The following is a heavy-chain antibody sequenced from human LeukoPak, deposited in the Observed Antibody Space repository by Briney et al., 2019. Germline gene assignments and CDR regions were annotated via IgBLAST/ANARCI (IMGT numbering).Heavy chain of an antibody. CDR2: IKKDGSEK. Sequence: GGSLRLSCAASGFTFSSYGMSWVRQAPGKGLEWVANIKKDGSEKNFVDSVKGRFTISRDNAKKSLYLQMHSLRADDTATYYCARGSSAGASLRHDFWVQGPRVTVSS. CDR1: GFTFSSYG. V-gene: IGHV3-7*01. J-gene: IGHJ4*02. D-gene: IGHD3-16*01. CDR3: ARGSSAGASLRHDF.